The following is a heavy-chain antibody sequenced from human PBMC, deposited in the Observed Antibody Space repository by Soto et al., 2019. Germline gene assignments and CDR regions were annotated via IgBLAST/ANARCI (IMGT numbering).Heavy chain of an antibody. CDR3: ARGGSSGWYGMNV. CDR1: GGSISSSSYY. D-gene: IGHD6-19*01. Sequence: SETLSLTCTVSGGSISSSSYYWGWIRQPPGKGLEWIGSIYYSGSTYYNPSLKSRVTISVDTSKNQFSLKLSSVTAADTAVYYCARGGSSGWYGMNVWGQGTTVTVSS. J-gene: IGHJ6*02. V-gene: IGHV4-39*01. CDR2: IYYSGST.